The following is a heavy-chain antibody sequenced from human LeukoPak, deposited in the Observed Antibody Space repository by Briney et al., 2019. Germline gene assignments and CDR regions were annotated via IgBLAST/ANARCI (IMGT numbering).Heavy chain of an antibody. CDR2: ISSSGNTI. J-gene: IGHJ4*02. D-gene: IGHD3-10*01. V-gene: IGHV3-48*01. CDR1: EFTFRSYG. Sequence: PGGSLRLSCAASEFTFRSYGMHWVRQAPGKGLEWVSYISSSGNTIYHADPVKGRFTISRDDPHNTLYLQMNSLRAEDTAVYFCARGGVDYYGSGTYYLMYYFDYWGQGALVTVSS. CDR3: ARGGVDYYGSGTYYLMYYFDY.